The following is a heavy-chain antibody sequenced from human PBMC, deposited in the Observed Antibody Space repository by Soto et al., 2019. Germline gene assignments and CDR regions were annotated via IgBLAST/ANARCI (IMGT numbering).Heavy chain of an antibody. Sequence: QVQLVESGGGVVQPGRSLRLSCAASGFTLSSYGMHWVRQAPGQGLEWVDVISYDGSKTYHADSVKGRFTIARDKSKNTLYLQMNSLSAEDTAVYYGAKGPGFCISSRCDNVDYGMDVWWQGTTVTFSS. CDR1: GFTLSSYG. V-gene: IGHV3-30*18. D-gene: IGHD2-2*01. CDR2: ISYDGSKT. CDR3: AKGPGFCISSRCDNVDYGMDV. J-gene: IGHJ6*01.